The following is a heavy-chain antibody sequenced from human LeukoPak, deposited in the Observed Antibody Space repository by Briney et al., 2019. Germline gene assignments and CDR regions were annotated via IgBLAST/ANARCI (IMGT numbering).Heavy chain of an antibody. CDR2: ISAYNGNT. D-gene: IGHD4-17*01. CDR3: ARGKSTVRPTLEAWFDP. CDR1: GYTFTSYG. Sequence: ASVKVSCKASGYTFTSYGISWVRQAPGQGLEWMGWISAYNGNTNYAQKLQGRVTMTTDTSTSTAYMELRSLRSDDTAVYYCARGKSTVRPTLEAWFDPWGQGTLVTVSS. J-gene: IGHJ5*02. V-gene: IGHV1-18*01.